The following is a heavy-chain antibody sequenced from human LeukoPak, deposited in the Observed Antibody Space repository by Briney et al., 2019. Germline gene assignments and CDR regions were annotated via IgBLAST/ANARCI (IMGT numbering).Heavy chain of an antibody. D-gene: IGHD2-2*01. CDR3: ARDLCSSTSCYGYYYYGMGV. Sequence: KPGGSLRLSCAASGFTFSSYIMNWVRQAPGKGLEWVSSISSSSSYIYYADSVKGRFTISRDNAKNSLYLQMNSLRAEDTAVYYCARDLCSSTSCYGYYYYGMGVWGQGTTVTVSS. CDR1: GFTFSSYI. CDR2: ISSSSSYI. J-gene: IGHJ6*02. V-gene: IGHV3-21*01.